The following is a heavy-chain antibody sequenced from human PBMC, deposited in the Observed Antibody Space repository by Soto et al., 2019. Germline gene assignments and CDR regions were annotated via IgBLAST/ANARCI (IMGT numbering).Heavy chain of an antibody. CDR2: INHSGST. J-gene: IGHJ5*02. D-gene: IGHD6-13*01. Sequence: TSETLSLTCAVYGGSFSGYYWSWIRQPPGKGLEWIGEINHSGSTNYNPSLKSRVTISVDTSKNQFSLKLSSVTAADTAVYYCARGAGGPYSSSRVWFDPWGQGTLVTVSS. V-gene: IGHV4-34*01. CDR1: GGSFSGYY. CDR3: ARGAGGPYSSSRVWFDP.